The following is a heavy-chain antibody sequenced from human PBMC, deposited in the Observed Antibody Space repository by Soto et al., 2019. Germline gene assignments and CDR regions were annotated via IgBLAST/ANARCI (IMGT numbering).Heavy chain of an antibody. CDR2: ISSNGDST. J-gene: IGHJ4*02. CDR3: VKAHGGYDLWDY. Sequence: DVPLVESGGGLVQPGGSLRLSCSASAFTFSSHAMHWVRQAPGKGLEYVSTISSNGDSTYYADSVKGRFTMSRDNSKNTLYLQMSSLRAADTAVYYCVKAHGGYDLWDYWGQGTLVTVSS. V-gene: IGHV3-64D*06. CDR1: AFTFSSHA. D-gene: IGHD5-12*01.